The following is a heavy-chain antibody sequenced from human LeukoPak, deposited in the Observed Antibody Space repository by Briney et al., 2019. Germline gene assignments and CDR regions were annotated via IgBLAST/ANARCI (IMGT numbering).Heavy chain of an antibody. D-gene: IGHD7-27*01. J-gene: IGHJ4*02. CDR1: GYTFTSYA. CDR3: ARDCRLTGDLDY. CDR2: INAGNGNT. V-gene: IGHV1-3*01. Sequence: ASVKVSCKASGYTFTSYAMHWVRQAPGQRLEWMGWINAGNGNTKYSQKFQGRVTITRDTSASTAYMELSSLRSEDTAVYYCARDCRLTGDLDYWGQGTLVTVSS.